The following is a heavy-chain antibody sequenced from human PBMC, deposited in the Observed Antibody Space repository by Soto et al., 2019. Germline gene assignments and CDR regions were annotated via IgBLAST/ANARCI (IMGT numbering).Heavy chain of an antibody. J-gene: IGHJ4*02. Sequence: SETLSLNCTVSGGSISRYYWSWIRQPPGKGLEWIGYIYYSGSTNYNPSLKSRVTISVDTSKNQFSLKLSSVTAADTAVYYCARGGTYKWELLFDYWGQGTLVTVS. CDR3: ARGGTYKWELLFDY. V-gene: IGHV4-59*01. D-gene: IGHD1-26*01. CDR2: IYYSGST. CDR1: GGSISRYY.